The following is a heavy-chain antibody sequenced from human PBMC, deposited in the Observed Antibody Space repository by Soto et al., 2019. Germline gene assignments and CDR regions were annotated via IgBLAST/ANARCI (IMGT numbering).Heavy chain of an antibody. J-gene: IGHJ6*03. V-gene: IGHV1-2*04. D-gene: IGHD2-15*01. Sequence: GASVKVSCKASGYTFTGYYMHWVRQAPGQGLEWMGWINPNSGGTNYAQKFQGWVTMTRGTSISTAYMELSRLRSDDTAVYYCARERVWYGNNYNMDVWGKGTTFTVS. CDR1: GYTFTGYY. CDR3: ARERVWYGNNYNMDV. CDR2: INPNSGGT.